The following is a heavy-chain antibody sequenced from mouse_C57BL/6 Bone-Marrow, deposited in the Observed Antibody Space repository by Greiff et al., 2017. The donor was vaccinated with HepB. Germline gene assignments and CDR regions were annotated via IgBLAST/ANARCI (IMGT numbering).Heavy chain of an antibody. CDR2: FHPYNDDT. CDR1: GYTFTTYP. V-gene: IGHV1-47*01. CDR3: ARAIYDGYYGVAY. J-gene: IGHJ3*01. D-gene: IGHD2-3*01. Sequence: VKVVESGAELVKPGASEKMSCKASGYTFTTYPIEWMKQNHGKSLEWIGNFHPYNDDTKYNEKFKGKATLTVEKSSSTVYLELSRLTSDDSAVYYCARAIYDGYYGVAYWGQGTLVTVSA.